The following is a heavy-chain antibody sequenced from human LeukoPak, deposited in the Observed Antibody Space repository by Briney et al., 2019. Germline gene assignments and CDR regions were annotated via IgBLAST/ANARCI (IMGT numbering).Heavy chain of an antibody. CDR2: IYYSGGT. Sequence: SETLSLTCSVSGGSIRSSYWNWIRQSPGKGLEWLGYIYYSGGTNYNPSLKGRITLSIDMSKNQFSLRLTSVTAADTAVYYCARDSMYATNYFDPWGQGTLVTVSS. CDR3: ARDSMYATNYFDP. D-gene: IGHD2-8*01. J-gene: IGHJ5*02. V-gene: IGHV4-59*01. CDR1: GGSIRSSY.